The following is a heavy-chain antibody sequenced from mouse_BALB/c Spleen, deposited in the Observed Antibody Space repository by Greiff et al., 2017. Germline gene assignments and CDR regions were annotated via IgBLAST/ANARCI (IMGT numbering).Heavy chain of an antibody. J-gene: IGHJ4*01. CDR3: ARTLLRLRGGAMDY. CDR1: GFSLTSYG. V-gene: IGHV2-4-1*01. D-gene: IGHD1-2*01. CDR2: IWSGGST. Sequence: VKLMESGPGLVQPSQSLSITCTVSGFSLTSYGVHWVRQSPGKGLEWLGVIWSGGSTDYNAAFISRLSISKDNSKIQVFFKMNSLQADDTAIYYCARTLLRLRGGAMDYWGQGTSVTVSS.